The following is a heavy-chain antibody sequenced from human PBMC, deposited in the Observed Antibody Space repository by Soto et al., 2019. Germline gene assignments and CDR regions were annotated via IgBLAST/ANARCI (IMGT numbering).Heavy chain of an antibody. Sequence: QVQLQQWGAGLLKPSETLSLTCAVYGGSFSGYYWSWIRQPPGKGLEWIGEINHSGSTNYNPSLTGLITISVDTSKNQSSLNLSSLTAAATAVYYCARDKFPAMVRGVNVGFQHWGQGTLVTVSS. J-gene: IGHJ1*01. CDR2: INHSGST. CDR3: ARDKFPAMVRGVNVGFQH. CDR1: GGSFSGYY. D-gene: IGHD3-10*01. V-gene: IGHV4-34*01.